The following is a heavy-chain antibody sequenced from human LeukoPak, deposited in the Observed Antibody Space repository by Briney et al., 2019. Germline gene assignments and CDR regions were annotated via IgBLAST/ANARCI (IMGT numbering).Heavy chain of an antibody. J-gene: IGHJ4*02. Sequence: PSGTLSLTCTVSGGSISSYYWSWIRQPAGKGLEWIGRIYTSGSTNYNPSLKSRVTMSVDTSKNQFSLKLSSVTAADTAVYYCARELTTYYDFWSGHYYFDYWGQGTLVTVSS. CDR2: IYTSGST. D-gene: IGHD3-3*01. CDR1: GGSISSYY. V-gene: IGHV4-4*07. CDR3: ARELTTYYDFWSGHYYFDY.